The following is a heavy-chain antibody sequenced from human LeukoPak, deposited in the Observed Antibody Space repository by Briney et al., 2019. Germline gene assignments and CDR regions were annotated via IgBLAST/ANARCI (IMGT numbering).Heavy chain of an antibody. CDR3: ARGRLAAAGTGFDY. CDR1: GYTFTSYD. D-gene: IGHD6-13*01. Sequence: VASVKVSCKASGYTFTSYDINWVRQATGQGLEWMGWMNPNSGNTGYAQKFQGRVTMTRNTSISTAYVELSSLRSEDTAVYYCARGRLAAAGTGFDYWGQGTLVTVSS. CDR2: MNPNSGNT. J-gene: IGHJ4*02. V-gene: IGHV1-8*01.